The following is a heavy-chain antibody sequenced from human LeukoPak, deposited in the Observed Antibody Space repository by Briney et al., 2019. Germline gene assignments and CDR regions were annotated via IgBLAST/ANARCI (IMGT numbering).Heavy chain of an antibody. D-gene: IGHD2-15*01. J-gene: IGHJ6*02. CDR1: GGSFSGYY. CDR2: INHSGST. V-gene: IGHV4-34*01. CDR3: ASRPQGPYCSGGTCYDYYYGMDV. Sequence: SETLSLTCAVYGGSFSGYYWSWIRQPPGKGLEWIGEINHSGSTNYNPSLKSRVTISVDTSKNQFSLKLSSVTAADTAVYYCASRPQGPYCSGGTCYDYYYGMDVWGQGTTVTVSS.